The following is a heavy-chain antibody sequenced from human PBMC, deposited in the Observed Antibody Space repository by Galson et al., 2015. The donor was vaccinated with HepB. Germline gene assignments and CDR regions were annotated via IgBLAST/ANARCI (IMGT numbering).Heavy chain of an antibody. D-gene: IGHD3-22*01. V-gene: IGHV3-9*01. Sequence: SLRLSCAASGFTFDDYAMHWVRQAPGKGLEWVSGISWNSGSIGYADSVKGRFTISRDNAKNSLYLQMNSLRAEDTALYYCAKGLIVVDAFDIWGQGTMVTVPS. CDR2: ISWNSGSI. CDR1: GFTFDDYA. J-gene: IGHJ3*02. CDR3: AKGLIVVDAFDI.